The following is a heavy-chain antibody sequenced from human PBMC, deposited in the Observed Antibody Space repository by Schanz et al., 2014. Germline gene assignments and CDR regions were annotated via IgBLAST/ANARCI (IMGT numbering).Heavy chain of an antibody. CDR1: GYTFSSYG. CDR2: INGYNGHT. D-gene: IGHD3-10*01. V-gene: IGHV1-18*01. J-gene: IGHJ6*02. CDR3: ARAKRFGDMDV. Sequence: QEQLVQSGAEVRKPGASVKVSCKASGYTFSSYGITWVRQAPGQGLEWMGWINGYNGHTLYAQKFQGRVTMTTDTSTSTAYMELRNLRSDDTAVYYCARAKRFGDMDVWGQGTTVTVSS.